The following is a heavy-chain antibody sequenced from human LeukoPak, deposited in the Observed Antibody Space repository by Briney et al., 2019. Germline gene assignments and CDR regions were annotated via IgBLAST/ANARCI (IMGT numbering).Heavy chain of an antibody. V-gene: IGHV4-31*03. CDR2: IYYSGST. CDR1: GGSISSGGYY. Sequence: SETLSLTCTVSGGSISSGGYYWSWIRQHPGKGLEWIGYIYYSGSTYYNPSLKSRVTISVDTSKNQFSLKLSSVTAADTAVYYCAREGYDSSGPFGWFDPWGQGTLVTVSS. J-gene: IGHJ5*02. CDR3: AREGYDSSGPFGWFDP. D-gene: IGHD3-22*01.